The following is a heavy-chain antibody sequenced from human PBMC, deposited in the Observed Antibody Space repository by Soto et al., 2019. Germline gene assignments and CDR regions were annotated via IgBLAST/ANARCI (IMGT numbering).Heavy chain of an antibody. CDR3: AADSAIQDSPG. CDR2: IIPILGIA. J-gene: IGHJ4*02. V-gene: IGHV1-69*02. D-gene: IGHD2-15*01. CDR1: GGTFSSYT. Sequence: QVQLVQSGAEVKKPGSSVKVSCKASGGTFSSYTISWVRQAPGQGLEWMGRIIPILGIANYSQKFQGRVTITADKSTSAAYMELSSLRSEDTAVYYCAADSAIQDSPGWGQGTLVTVSS.